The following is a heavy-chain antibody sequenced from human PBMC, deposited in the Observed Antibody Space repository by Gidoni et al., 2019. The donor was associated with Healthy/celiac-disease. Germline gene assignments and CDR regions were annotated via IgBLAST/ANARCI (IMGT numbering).Heavy chain of an antibody. CDR3: ARDTPLFDDSSGYYGY. D-gene: IGHD3-22*01. CDR1: GYTFTSYY. CDR2: INPSGGST. J-gene: IGHJ4*02. Sequence: QVQLVQSGAEVKKPGASVKVSCKASGYTFTSYYMHWVRQAPGQGLEWMGIINPSGGSTSYAQKFQGRVTMTRDTSTSTVYMELSSLRSEDTAVYYCARDTPLFDDSSGYYGYWGQGTLVTASS. V-gene: IGHV1-46*01.